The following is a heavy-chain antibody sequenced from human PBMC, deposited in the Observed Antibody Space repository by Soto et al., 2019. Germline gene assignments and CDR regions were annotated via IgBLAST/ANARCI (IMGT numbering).Heavy chain of an antibody. CDR3: ARDPIVRGVVGWYFDL. Sequence: QVQLQESGPGLVKPSQTLSLTCAVSGGSISRSVYYCNWIRQHPGKGLEGIGYIHNSGTTYYNPSLKSRLTFSVDTSKNQFSLKLSSVTTADTAVYYCARDPIVRGVVGWYFDLWGRGTLVTVSS. J-gene: IGHJ2*01. CDR2: IHNSGTT. CDR1: GGSISRSVYY. D-gene: IGHD3-10*01. V-gene: IGHV4-31*11.